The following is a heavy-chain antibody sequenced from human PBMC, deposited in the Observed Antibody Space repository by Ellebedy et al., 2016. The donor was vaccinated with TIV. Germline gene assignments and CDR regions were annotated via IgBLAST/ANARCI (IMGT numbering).Heavy chain of an antibody. J-gene: IGHJ4*02. D-gene: IGHD1-14*01. Sequence: SQTLSLTCAISGDSVSSNSAAWNWIRQSPSRGLEWLGRTYYRSKWYNYYAESVKSRITINPDTSKNQFSLQLNSVTPEDTAVFYCARSPADKPRCFDYWGQGALVTVSS. CDR3: ARSPADKPRCFDY. CDR1: GDSVSSNSAA. CDR2: TYYRSKWYN. V-gene: IGHV6-1*01.